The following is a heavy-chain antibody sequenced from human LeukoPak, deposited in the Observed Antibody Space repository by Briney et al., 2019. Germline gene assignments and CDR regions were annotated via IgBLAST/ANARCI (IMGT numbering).Heavy chain of an antibody. V-gene: IGHV3-21*01. CDR3: ARKYSYGYGEVFDY. Sequence: GGSLRLSCAASGFTFSSYSINWVRQAPGKGLEWVSSISSSSSYIYYADSVKGRFTISRDNAKNSLYLQMNCLRAEDTAVYYCARKYSYGYGEVFDYWGQGTLVTVSS. CDR2: ISSSSSYI. D-gene: IGHD5-18*01. CDR1: GFTFSSYS. J-gene: IGHJ4*02.